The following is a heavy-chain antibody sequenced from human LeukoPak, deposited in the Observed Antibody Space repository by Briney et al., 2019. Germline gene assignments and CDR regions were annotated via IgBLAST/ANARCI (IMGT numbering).Heavy chain of an antibody. J-gene: IGHJ5*02. CDR1: GFTFSSYG. D-gene: IGHD6-13*01. CDR3: ARDPIAAAGTVIWYNWFDP. CDR2: IWYDGSNK. Sequence: GRSLRLSCAASGFTFSSYGMHWVRQAPGKGLEWVAVIWYDGSNKYYADSVKGRFTISRDNSKNTLYLQMNSPRAEDTAVYYCARDPIAAAGTVIWYNWFDPWGQGTLVTVSS. V-gene: IGHV3-33*01.